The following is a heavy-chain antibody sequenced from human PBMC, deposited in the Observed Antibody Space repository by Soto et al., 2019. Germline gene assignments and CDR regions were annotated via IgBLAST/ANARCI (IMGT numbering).Heavy chain of an antibody. J-gene: IGHJ6*01. V-gene: IGHV3-23*01. CDR1: GFTFSSYA. CDR3: ARDMSGGTYNYYDGMDV. D-gene: IGHD1-26*01. Sequence: EVQLLESGGGLGQPGGSLRLSCAASGFTFSSYAMTWVRQAPGRGLEWVSAISGTGSPTYYADSVKGRFTISRDNSKNTLYLQMNSLRADDTAVYYCARDMSGGTYNYYDGMDVW. CDR2: ISGTGSPT.